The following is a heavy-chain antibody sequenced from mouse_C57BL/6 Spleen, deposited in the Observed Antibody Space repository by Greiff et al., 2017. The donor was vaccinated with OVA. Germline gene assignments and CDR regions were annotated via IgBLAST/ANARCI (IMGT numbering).Heavy chain of an antibody. CDR1: GFSLTSYG. CDR3: ARRDYGSSYGYFDV. J-gene: IGHJ1*03. V-gene: IGHV2-2*01. Sequence: VQLQQSGPGLVQPSQSLSITCTVSGFSLTSYGVHWVRQSPGKGLEWLGVIWSGGSTDYNAAFISRLSISKDNSKSQVFFKMTRLQADDTAIYYCARRDYGSSYGYFDVWGTGTTVTVSS. D-gene: IGHD1-1*01. CDR2: IWSGGST.